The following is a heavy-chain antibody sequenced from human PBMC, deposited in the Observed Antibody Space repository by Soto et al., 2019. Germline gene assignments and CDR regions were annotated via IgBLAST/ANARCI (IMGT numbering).Heavy chain of an antibody. Sequence: PGGSLRLSCAASGFTFSSYGMHWVRQAPGKGLEWVAVISYDGSNKYYADSVKGRFTISRDNSKNTLYLQMNSSRAEDQAVYYCAKGMPYYDFWSGYYSILGNMDVWGKGTTLPVS. D-gene: IGHD3-3*01. CDR3: AKGMPYYDFWSGYYSILGNMDV. CDR1: GFTFSSYG. CDR2: ISYDGSNK. V-gene: IGHV3-30*18. J-gene: IGHJ6*03.